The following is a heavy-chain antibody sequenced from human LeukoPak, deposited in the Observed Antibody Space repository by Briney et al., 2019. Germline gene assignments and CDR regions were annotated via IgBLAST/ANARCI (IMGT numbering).Heavy chain of an antibody. CDR1: GFTFSSYW. V-gene: IGHV3-7*01. CDR2: IKQDGSEK. Sequence: GGSLGLSCAASGFTFSSYWMSWVRQAPGRGLEWVANIKQDGSEKYYVDSVKGRFTISRDNAKNSLYLQMNSLRAEDTAVYYCARDDCSSISCYHNWFDPWGQGTLVTVSS. CDR3: ARDDCSSISCYHNWFDP. J-gene: IGHJ5*02. D-gene: IGHD2-2*01.